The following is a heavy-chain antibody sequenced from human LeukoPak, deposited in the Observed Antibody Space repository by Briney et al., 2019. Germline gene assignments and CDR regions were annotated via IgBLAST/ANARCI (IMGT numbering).Heavy chain of an antibody. J-gene: IGHJ6*04. Sequence: SVKVSCKASGGTFSSHAISWVRQAPGQGLEWMGRIIPIFGIANYAQKFQGRVTITADKSTSTAYMELSSLRSEDTAVYYCARARSGLGYYYGMDVWGKGTTVTVSS. V-gene: IGHV1-69*04. CDR2: IIPIFGIA. CDR1: GGTFSSHA. CDR3: ARARSGLGYYYGMDV. D-gene: IGHD2-21*01.